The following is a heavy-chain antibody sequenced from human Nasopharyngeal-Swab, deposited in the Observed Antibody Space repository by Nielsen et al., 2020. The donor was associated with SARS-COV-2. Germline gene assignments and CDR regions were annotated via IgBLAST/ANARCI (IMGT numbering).Heavy chain of an antibody. CDR2: INQSGST. CDR1: GGSLSDYY. CDR3: ARGAEYYYGSGYYYGMDV. J-gene: IGHJ6*02. D-gene: IGHD3-10*01. V-gene: IGHV4-34*01. Sequence: SETLSLTCAVFGGSLSDYYWSWIRQPPGKGLEWIGEINQSGSTNYNPSLKSRVTISLDTSKNQFSLKLSSVTAADTAVYYCARGAEYYYGSGYYYGMDVWGQGTTVTVSS.